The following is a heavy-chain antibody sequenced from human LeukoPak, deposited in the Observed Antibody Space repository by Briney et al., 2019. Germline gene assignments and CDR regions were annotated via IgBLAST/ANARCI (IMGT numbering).Heavy chain of an antibody. CDR3: ARDNSTGDYYYYYMDV. V-gene: IGHV3-74*01. CDR2: INSDGSST. D-gene: IGHD3-10*01. CDR1: GFTFSSYW. Sequence: GGSLRLSCAASGFTFSSYWMHWVRQAPGKGLVWVSRINSDGSSTSYADSVKGRFTISRDNAKNSLYLQMNSLRAEDTAVYYCARDNSTGDYYYYYMDVWGKGTTVTVSS. J-gene: IGHJ6*03.